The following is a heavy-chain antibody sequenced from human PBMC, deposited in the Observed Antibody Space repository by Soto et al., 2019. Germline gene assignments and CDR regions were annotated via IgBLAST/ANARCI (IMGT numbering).Heavy chain of an antibody. CDR1: GFTFGIYA. CDR2: ISGSGGSI. J-gene: IGHJ4*02. Sequence: GGSVRLSCAASGFTFGIYAMSWVRQAPGKELEWVSSISGSGGSIYYAHSVKGRFTISRDKTKNTLDLQMNSLRAEDTAVYHCARVAPEYSSTPRRFDFWGQGTLVTVSS. CDR3: ARVAPEYSSTPRRFDF. V-gene: IGHV3-23*01. D-gene: IGHD6-13*01.